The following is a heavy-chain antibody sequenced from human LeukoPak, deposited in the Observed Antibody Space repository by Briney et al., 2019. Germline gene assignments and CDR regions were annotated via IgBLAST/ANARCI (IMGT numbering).Heavy chain of an antibody. J-gene: IGHJ4*02. V-gene: IGHV3-21*01. CDR3: WPGGRASDY. CDR1: GFSFSGYN. CDR2: ISSGNYM. Sequence: GGSLRLSCSASGFSFSGYNMNWVRQAPGKGLEWVSSISSGNYMYYADSVKGRFTISRDNAKNSLYLQMNSLRAEDTAVYYCWPGGRASDYWGQGTLVTVSS. D-gene: IGHD3-16*01.